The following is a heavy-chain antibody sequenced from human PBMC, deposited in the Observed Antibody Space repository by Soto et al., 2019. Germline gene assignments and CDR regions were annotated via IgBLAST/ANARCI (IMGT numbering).Heavy chain of an antibody. CDR3: ARRGDYGSGYFDP. Sequence: QLQLRESGPGLVKPSETLSLTCSVSGGSVSNSGSSWAWIRQPPGKGLEWIGNISYSGNVFYNPSLKSRVTISVKTSKNPFSLKLTSLSAADTAVYFCARRGDYGSGYFDPWGQGTLVTVSS. V-gene: IGHV4-39*02. D-gene: IGHD4-17*01. CDR2: ISYSGNV. J-gene: IGHJ5*02. CDR1: GGSVSNSGSS.